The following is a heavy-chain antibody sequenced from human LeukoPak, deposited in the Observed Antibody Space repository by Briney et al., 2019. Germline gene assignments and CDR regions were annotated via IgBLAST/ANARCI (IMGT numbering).Heavy chain of an antibody. CDR1: GFTFSNYG. V-gene: IGHV3-33*01. D-gene: IGHD2-15*01. CDR2: IWYDGSNK. Sequence: GRSLRLSCAASGFTFSNYGMHWVRQAPGKGLEWVAVIWYDGSNKYYADSVKGRFTISRDNSKNTRYLQMNSLRAEDTAVYYCARDRTGRYCSGGSCFGLDYWGQGTLVTVSS. CDR3: ARDRTGRYCSGGSCFGLDY. J-gene: IGHJ4*02.